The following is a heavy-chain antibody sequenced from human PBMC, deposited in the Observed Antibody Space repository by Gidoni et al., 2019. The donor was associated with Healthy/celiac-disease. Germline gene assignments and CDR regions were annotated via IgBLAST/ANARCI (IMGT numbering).Heavy chain of an antibody. D-gene: IGHD3-10*01. CDR3: AXXHGXXXYRXXX. Sequence: QVXLXQSVAEVKXPGSSXXVSCXASGGTFSSYAISWVRQAPGQGLEWMGGIIPIXGXANYEQKFQXRVTXXADXXXSTXXXELXXLRXXXTAXXXCAXXHGXXXYRXXXWGXXTLXXXSS. J-gene: IGHJ1*01. CDR2: IIPIXGXA. CDR1: GGTFSSYA. V-gene: IGHV1-69*01.